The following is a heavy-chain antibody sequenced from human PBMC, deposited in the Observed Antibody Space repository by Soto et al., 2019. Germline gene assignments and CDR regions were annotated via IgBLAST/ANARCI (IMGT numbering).Heavy chain of an antibody. CDR1: GGSVSGYY. D-gene: IGHD6-6*01. J-gene: IGHJ4*02. CDR2: INHSGST. V-gene: IGHV4-34*01. Sequence: SETLSLTCAVYGGSVSGYYWSWIRQPPGKGLEWIGEINHSGSTNYNPSLKSRVTISVDTSKIQFSLKLSSVTAADTAVYYCASGGPGVAARSFDYWGQGTLVTVSS. CDR3: ASGGPGVAARSFDY.